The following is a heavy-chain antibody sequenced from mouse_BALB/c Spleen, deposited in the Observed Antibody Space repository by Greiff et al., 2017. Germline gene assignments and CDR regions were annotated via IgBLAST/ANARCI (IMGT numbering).Heavy chain of an antibody. CDR3: ARYYRYDGDSFDY. V-gene: IGHV5-6-2*01. CDR2: INSNGGST. J-gene: IGHJ2*01. Sequence: EVQRVESGGGLVKLGGSLKLSCAASGFTFSSYYMSWVRQTPEKRLELVAAINSNGGSTYYPDTVKGRFTISRDNAKNTLYLQMSSLKSEDTALYYCARYYRYDGDSFDYWGQGTTLTVSS. D-gene: IGHD2-14*01. CDR1: GFTFSSYY.